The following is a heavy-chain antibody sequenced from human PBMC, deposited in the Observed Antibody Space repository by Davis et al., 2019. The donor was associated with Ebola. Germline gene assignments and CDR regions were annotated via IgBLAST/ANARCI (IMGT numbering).Heavy chain of an antibody. V-gene: IGHV4-61*01. D-gene: IGHD3-3*01. CDR3: ARDLPIITIFGVVNDAFDI. Sequence: PSETLSLTCTVSGGSVSSGSYYWSWIRQPPGKGLEWIGYIYYSGSTNYNPSLKSRVTISVDTSKNQFSLKLSSVTAADTAVYYCARDLPIITIFGVVNDAFDIWGQGTMVTVSS. CDR2: IYYSGST. CDR1: GGSVSSGSYY. J-gene: IGHJ3*02.